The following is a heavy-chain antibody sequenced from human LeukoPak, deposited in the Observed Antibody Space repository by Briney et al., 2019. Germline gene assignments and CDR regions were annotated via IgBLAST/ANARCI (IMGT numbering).Heavy chain of an antibody. CDR3: ASSRGGWLTFHY. CDR2: IYSGGST. Sequence: GGSLRLSCAASGFTVNSNYMSWVRQAPGKGLEWFSIIYSGGSTYYADSVKGRFTVSRDNSKNTLYLQMNTLRAEDTAVYYCASSRGGWLTFHYWGQGTLVTVSS. D-gene: IGHD5-24*01. CDR1: GFTVNSNY. J-gene: IGHJ4*02. V-gene: IGHV3-66*01.